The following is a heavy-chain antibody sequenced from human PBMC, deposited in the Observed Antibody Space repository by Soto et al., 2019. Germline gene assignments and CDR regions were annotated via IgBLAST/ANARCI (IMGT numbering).Heavy chain of an antibody. D-gene: IGHD3-22*01. CDR2: ISAYNGNT. Sequence: ASVKVSCKASGYIFTSYGINWVRQAPGQGLEWMGWISAYNGNTNYAQNLQGRVTMTTDTSTSTAYMELRSLTSDDTAVYYCARSNTFAHYYDSSGYPLDYWGQGTLVTVSS. CDR3: ARSNTFAHYYDSSGYPLDY. J-gene: IGHJ4*02. V-gene: IGHV1-18*01. CDR1: GYIFTSYG.